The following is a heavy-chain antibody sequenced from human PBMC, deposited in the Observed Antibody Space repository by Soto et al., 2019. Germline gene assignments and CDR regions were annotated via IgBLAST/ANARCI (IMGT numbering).Heavy chain of an antibody. Sequence: QITLKESGPTLVKPTQTLTLTCTFSGFSLSTSGVGVGWIRQPPGKALEWLALIYWDDDKRYSPSLKSRLTITKDTSKNQVVLTMTNMDPVDTATYYCARARDYDFWSGPFDYWGQGTLVTVSS. CDR3: ARARDYDFWSGPFDY. J-gene: IGHJ4*02. V-gene: IGHV2-5*02. D-gene: IGHD3-3*01. CDR2: IYWDDDK. CDR1: GFSLSTSGVG.